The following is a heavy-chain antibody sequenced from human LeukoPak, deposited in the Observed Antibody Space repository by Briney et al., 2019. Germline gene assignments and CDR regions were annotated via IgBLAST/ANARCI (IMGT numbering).Heavy chain of an antibody. D-gene: IGHD5-24*01. Sequence: SETLSLTCAVYGGSFSGYYWSWIRQPPGKGLEWIGEINHGGSTNYNPSLKSRVTISVDTSKNQFSLKLSSVTAADTAVYYCARGTKRSYYYYGMDVWGQGTTVTVSS. CDR1: GGSFSGYY. J-gene: IGHJ6*02. CDR3: ARGTKRSYYYYGMDV. CDR2: INHGGST. V-gene: IGHV4-34*01.